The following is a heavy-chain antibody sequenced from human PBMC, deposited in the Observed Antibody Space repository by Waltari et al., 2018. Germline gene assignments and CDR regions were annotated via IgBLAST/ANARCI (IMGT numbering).Heavy chain of an antibody. CDR3: ARGSDYDFWSGNWYFDL. CDR2: MNPNSGTT. CDR1: GYTFTSYD. V-gene: IGHV1-8*03. Sequence: QVQLVQSGAEVKKPGASVKVSCKASGYTFTSYDINWVRQATGQGLEWMGWMNPNSGTTGDAQKFQGRVTITRNTSISTAYMELSSLRSEDTAVYYCARGSDYDFWSGNWYFDLWGRGTLVTVSS. J-gene: IGHJ2*01. D-gene: IGHD3-3*01.